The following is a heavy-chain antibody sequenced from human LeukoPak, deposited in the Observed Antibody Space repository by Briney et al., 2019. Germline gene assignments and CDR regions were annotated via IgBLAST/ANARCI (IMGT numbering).Heavy chain of an antibody. D-gene: IGHD5-24*01. CDR3: ARGRDGYNFLNRGEYYYFDY. CDR1: GYSISSGYY. CDR2: VYHSGST. J-gene: IGHJ4*02. Sequence: SETLSLTCTVSGYSISSGYYWGWIRQPPGKGLEWTGSVYHSGSTNYNPSLKSRVTISVDTSKNQFSLKLSSVTAADTAVYYCARGRDGYNFLNRGEYYYFDYWGQGTLVTVSS. V-gene: IGHV4-38-2*02.